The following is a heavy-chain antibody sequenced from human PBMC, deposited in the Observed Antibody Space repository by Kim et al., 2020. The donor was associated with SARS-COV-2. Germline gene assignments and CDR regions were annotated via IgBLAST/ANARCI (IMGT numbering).Heavy chain of an antibody. Sequence: SETLSLTCAVYGGSFSGYYWSWIRQPPGKGLEWIGEINHSGSTNYNPSLKSRVTISVDTSKNQFSLKLSSVTAADTAVYYCARVFPHHNYYDSSGYYYVFDYWGQGTLVTVSS. V-gene: IGHV4-34*01. D-gene: IGHD3-22*01. CDR1: GGSFSGYY. CDR2: INHSGST. J-gene: IGHJ4*02. CDR3: ARVFPHHNYYDSSGYYYVFDY.